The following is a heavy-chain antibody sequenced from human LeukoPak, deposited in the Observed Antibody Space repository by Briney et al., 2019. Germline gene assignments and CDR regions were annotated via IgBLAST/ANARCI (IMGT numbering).Heavy chain of an antibody. D-gene: IGHD3-3*01. Sequence: GGSLRLSCAASGFTVSSNYMSWVRQAPGKGLEWVSVIYSGGSTYYADSVKGRFTISRDNSKNTLYLQINSLRAEDTAVYYCARDDDLWGDRAFDIWGQGTMVTVSS. CDR1: GFTVSSNY. CDR3: ARDDDLWGDRAFDI. J-gene: IGHJ3*02. CDR2: IYSGGST. V-gene: IGHV3-53*01.